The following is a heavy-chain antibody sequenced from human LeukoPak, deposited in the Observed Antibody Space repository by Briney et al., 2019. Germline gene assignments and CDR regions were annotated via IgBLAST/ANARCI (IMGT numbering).Heavy chain of an antibody. D-gene: IGHD6-13*01. CDR1: GYTFTSYG. CDR3: ARRPDSSSWYRRHYYFDY. J-gene: IGHJ4*02. V-gene: IGHV1-18*01. CDR2: ISAYNGNT. Sequence: GASVKVSCKASGYTFTSYGISWVRQAPGQGLEWMGWISAYNGNTNYAQKLQGRVTMTTDTSTSTAYMELRSLRSDDTAVHYCARRPDSSSWYRRHYYFDYWGQGTLVTVSS.